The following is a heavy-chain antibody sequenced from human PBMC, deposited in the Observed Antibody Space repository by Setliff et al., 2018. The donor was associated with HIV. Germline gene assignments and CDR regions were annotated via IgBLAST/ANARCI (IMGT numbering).Heavy chain of an antibody. V-gene: IGHV4-38-2*01. Sequence: SETLSLTCAVSGYSISNGYYWAWIRQPPGKGLEWIGSIDHIGSTYYNPSLKGRVTISVDTSKNQFSLRLRAVTAADTAIYYCARLYSPPRGFDFWGQGSLVTVSS. J-gene: IGHJ4*02. CDR2: IDHIGST. CDR3: ARLYSPPRGFDF. D-gene: IGHD5-12*01. CDR1: GYSISNGYY.